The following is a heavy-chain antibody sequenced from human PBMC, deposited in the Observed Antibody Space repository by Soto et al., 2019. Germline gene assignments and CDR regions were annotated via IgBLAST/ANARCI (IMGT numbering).Heavy chain of an antibody. V-gene: IGHV3-21*01. D-gene: IGHD3-22*01. J-gene: IGHJ5*02. Sequence: EVQLVESGGGLVKPGGSLRLSCAASGFTFSSHSMNWVRQAPGRGLEWVSSMSSSGTYIYYADSVKGRFTISRDNAKNSLYLQLTSLRAADTAVYYCARGYYSDSSGCIDPWGQGTLVTVSS. CDR3: ARGYYSDSSGCIDP. CDR1: GFTFSSHS. CDR2: MSSSGTYI.